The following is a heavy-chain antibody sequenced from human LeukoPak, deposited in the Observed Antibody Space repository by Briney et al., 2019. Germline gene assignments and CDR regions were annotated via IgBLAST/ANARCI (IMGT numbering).Heavy chain of an antibody. CDR3: ARGGRRTDY. Sequence: ASVKVSCEASGYTFISYDINWVRQAAGQGPEWMGWMNTKSGNTGYAQKFQGRVTMTRNTSRTTAYMELSSLRSEDTAVYYCARGGRRTDYWGQGTLVTVSS. CDR1: GYTFISYD. D-gene: IGHD2-15*01. CDR2: MNTKSGNT. V-gene: IGHV1-8*01. J-gene: IGHJ4*02.